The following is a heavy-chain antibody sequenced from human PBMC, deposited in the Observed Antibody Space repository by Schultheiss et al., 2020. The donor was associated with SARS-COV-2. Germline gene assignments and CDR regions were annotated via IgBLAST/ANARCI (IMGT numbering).Heavy chain of an antibody. CDR1: GFTFSSYG. Sequence: GGSLRLSCAASGFTFSSYGMHWVRQAPGKGLEWVSAIGTAGDTYYPGSVKGRFTISRENAKNSLYLQMNSLRAGDTAVYYCARALAAAGTATMLHGMDVWGQGTTVTVSS. CDR2: IGTAGDT. D-gene: IGHD6-13*01. V-gene: IGHV3-13*01. CDR3: ARALAAAGTATMLHGMDV. J-gene: IGHJ6*02.